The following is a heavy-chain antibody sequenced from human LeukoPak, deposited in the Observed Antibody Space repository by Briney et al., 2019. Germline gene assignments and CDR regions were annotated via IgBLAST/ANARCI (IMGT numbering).Heavy chain of an antibody. Sequence: PGGSLRLSCAASGFTFSNFGMNWVRQAPGKGLEWVSIITSGVGITYYADSVKGRFTISRDNAKNSLYLQMNNLRAEDTAVYYCARVVVTADWYFDLWGRGTLVTVSS. D-gene: IGHD2-21*02. CDR1: GFTFSNFG. CDR3: ARVVVTADWYFDL. V-gene: IGHV3-21*01. CDR2: ITSGVGIT. J-gene: IGHJ2*01.